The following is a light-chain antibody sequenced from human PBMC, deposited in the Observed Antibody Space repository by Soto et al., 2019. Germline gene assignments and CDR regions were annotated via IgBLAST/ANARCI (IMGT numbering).Light chain of an antibody. J-gene: IGKJ1*01. CDR2: GAS. CDR1: QSVSNSH. Sequence: EIVLTQSPGTLSLSPGERATLSCWASQSVSNSHLAWYQQKPGQAPRLFISGASSRATGIPDRFSGSGSETDFTLTISRLEPEDCAVYYCQQDGSSPPTFGQGTKVEIK. CDR3: QQDGSSPPT. V-gene: IGKV3-20*01.